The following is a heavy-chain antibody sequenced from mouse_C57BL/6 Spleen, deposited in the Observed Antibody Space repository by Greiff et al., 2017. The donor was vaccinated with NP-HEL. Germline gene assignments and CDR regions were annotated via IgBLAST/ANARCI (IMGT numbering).Heavy chain of an antibody. CDR2: INPYNGDT. CDR1: GYSFTGYF. Sequence: EVQLQQSGPELVKPGDSVKISCKASGYSFTGYFMNWVMQSHGKSLEWIGRINPYNGDTFYNQKFKGKATLTVAKSSSTANMELRSLTSEDSAVYYCARMDYYGSPWLAYWGQGTLVTVSA. V-gene: IGHV1-20*01. D-gene: IGHD1-1*01. CDR3: ARMDYYGSPWLAY. J-gene: IGHJ3*01.